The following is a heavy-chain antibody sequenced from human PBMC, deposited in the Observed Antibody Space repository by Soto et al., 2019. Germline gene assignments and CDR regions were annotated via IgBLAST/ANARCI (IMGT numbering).Heavy chain of an antibody. CDR3: ARVNSDYDYVSDI. D-gene: IGHD5-12*01. Sequence: ASVNVSCKASGYTFTGSYMHWVRQAPGQGLEWMGWINPNSGGTNYAQKFQGWVTMTRDTSISTAYMELSRLRSDDTAVYYCARVNSDYDYVSDISGQGTMVTVSS. J-gene: IGHJ3*02. CDR1: GYTFTGSY. CDR2: INPNSGGT. V-gene: IGHV1-2*04.